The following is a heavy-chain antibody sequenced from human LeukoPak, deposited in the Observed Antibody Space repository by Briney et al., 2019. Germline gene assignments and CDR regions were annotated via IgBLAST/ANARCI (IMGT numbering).Heavy chain of an antibody. Sequence: PSETLSPTCAVSGGSISSSNWWTWVRQSPGKGLEWIGEIYHSGSTNYNPSLKSRITISVDKSKNHFSLKLSSVTAADTAVYYCARERSGSEIFARSFDIWGQGTMVTVSS. V-gene: IGHV4-4*02. CDR2: IYHSGST. CDR3: ARERSGSEIFARSFDI. CDR1: GGSISSSNW. D-gene: IGHD3-3*01. J-gene: IGHJ3*02.